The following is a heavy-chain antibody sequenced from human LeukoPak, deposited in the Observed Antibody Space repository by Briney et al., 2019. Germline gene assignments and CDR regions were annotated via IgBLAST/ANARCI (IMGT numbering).Heavy chain of an antibody. CDR3: AKGGHSSGWFNWFDP. D-gene: IGHD6-19*01. J-gene: IGHJ5*02. CDR2: VFYTGST. Sequence: SETLSLTCTVSGGSLNSYYWNWIRQSPGKGLEWIGYVFYTGSTNYNPSLKSPVTISADTSKNLFSLKLKSVTAADTAIYYCAKGGHSSGWFNWFDPWGQGALVIVSS. CDR1: GGSLNSYY. V-gene: IGHV4-59*01.